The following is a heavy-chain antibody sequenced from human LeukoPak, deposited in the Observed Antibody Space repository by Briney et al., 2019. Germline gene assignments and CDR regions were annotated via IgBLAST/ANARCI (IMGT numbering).Heavy chain of an antibody. V-gene: IGHV1-46*01. CDR3: ARGGYSNYHFSDYYYGMDV. J-gene: IGHJ6*02. CDR1: GYTFTSCY. CDR2: INPSGGST. Sequence: ASVKVSCKASGYTFTSCYMHWVRQAPGQGLEWMGIINPSGGSTSYAQKFQGRVTMTRDTSTSTVYMELSSLRSEDTAVYYCARGGYSNYHFSDYYYGMDVWGQGTTVTVSS. D-gene: IGHD3-3*01.